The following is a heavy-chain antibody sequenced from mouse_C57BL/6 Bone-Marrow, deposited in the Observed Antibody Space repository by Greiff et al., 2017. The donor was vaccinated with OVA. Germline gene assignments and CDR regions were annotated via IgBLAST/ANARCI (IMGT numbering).Heavy chain of an antibody. CDR2: IYPGSGST. D-gene: IGHD1-1*01. CDR1: GYTFTSYW. V-gene: IGHV1-55*01. J-gene: IGHJ2*01. Sequence: VQLQQPGAELVKPGASVKMSCKASGYTFTSYWITWVKQRPGQGLEWIGDIYPGSGSTNYNEKFKSKATLTVDTSSSTAYMQLSSLTSEDSAVYYCAKEENYYGSKGYWGQGTTLTVSS. CDR3: AKEENYYGSKGY.